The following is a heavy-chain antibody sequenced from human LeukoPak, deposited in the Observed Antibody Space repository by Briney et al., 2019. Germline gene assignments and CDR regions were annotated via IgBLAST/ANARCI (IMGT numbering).Heavy chain of an antibody. CDR1: GGSISSYY. CDR3: ARDKGGYYPQPFDY. J-gene: IGHJ4*02. D-gene: IGHD3-3*01. V-gene: IGHV4-59*01. Sequence: SETLSLTCTVSGGSISSYYWIWIRQPPGKGLEWIGYIYYSGSTNYNPSLKSRVTISVDTSKNQFSLKLSSVTAADTAVYYCARDKGGYYPQPFDYWGQGTLVTVSS. CDR2: IYYSGST.